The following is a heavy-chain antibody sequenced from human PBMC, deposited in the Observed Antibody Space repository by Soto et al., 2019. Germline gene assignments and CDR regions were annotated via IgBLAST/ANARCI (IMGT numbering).Heavy chain of an antibody. CDR1: GYTFIDYY. J-gene: IGHJ5*02. CDR2: INANSGGT. V-gene: IGHV1-2*04. CDR3: ARGPVTAWDNWFDL. D-gene: IGHD2-21*02. Sequence: QVQLVQSGAEVKKPGASVKVSCKTSGYTFIDYYIHWVRQAPGQGLEWMGWINANSGGTNYAQKCQGWVTLTRDTSLSTAYMELNTDDTAVYYCARGPVTAWDNWFDLWGQGTLVTVSS.